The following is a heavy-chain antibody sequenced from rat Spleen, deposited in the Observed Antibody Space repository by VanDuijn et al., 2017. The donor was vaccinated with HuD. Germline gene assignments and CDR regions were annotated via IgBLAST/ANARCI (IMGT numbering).Heavy chain of an antibody. CDR3: ATRDGGYPH. D-gene: IGHD1-11*01. Sequence: EVQLVETGGGLVQPGRSLKLSCVASGFTFSNYWMYWIRQAPGKGLEWVSSINPDGGSTYSPDSVKGRFTISRDNSKSTLYLQMDSLRSEDTATYYCATRDGGYPHWGQGVMVTVSS. V-gene: IGHV5-58*01. CDR2: INPDGGST. J-gene: IGHJ2*01. CDR1: GFTFSNYW.